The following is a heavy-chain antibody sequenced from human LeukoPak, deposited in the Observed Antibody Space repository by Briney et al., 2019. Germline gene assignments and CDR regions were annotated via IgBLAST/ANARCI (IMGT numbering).Heavy chain of an antibody. D-gene: IGHD6-19*01. CDR1: SGSISSSSYY. Sequence: PSETLSLTCTVSSGSISSSSYYWGWIRQPPGKGLEWIGSIYYSRSTTYNPSLKSRVTISVDTSKNQFSLKLSSVTAADTAVYYCARDGYSSEEYYFDYWGQGTLVTVSS. CDR2: IYYSRST. J-gene: IGHJ4*02. CDR3: ARDGYSSEEYYFDY. V-gene: IGHV4-39*07.